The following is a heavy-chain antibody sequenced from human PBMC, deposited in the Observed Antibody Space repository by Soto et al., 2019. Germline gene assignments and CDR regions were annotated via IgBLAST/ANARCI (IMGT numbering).Heavy chain of an antibody. V-gene: IGHV3-23*01. D-gene: IGHD3-3*01. J-gene: IGHJ3*02. CDR2: ISGSGGST. CDR3: ARQLRFLEWLFDI. CDR1: VFTFSSSA. Sequence: GGSLRLSCAASVFTFSSSAMIWVRQAPGKGLKWVSAISGSGGSTYYADSVKGRFTISRDNSKNTLYLQMNSLRAEDTAVYYCARQLRFLEWLFDIWGKGTMVT.